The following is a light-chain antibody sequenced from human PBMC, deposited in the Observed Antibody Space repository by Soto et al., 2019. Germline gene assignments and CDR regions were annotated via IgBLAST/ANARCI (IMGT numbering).Light chain of an antibody. CDR3: QQYNNGGIT. CDR1: QTIGSTS. Sequence: IVLTQSPGTLSLSLWERATLSCRTSQTIGSTSLAWDQQKPGQAPRPLSYGASSRATGIPARFSGSGSGTDFTLTISSRQSEDFAVYYCQQYNNGGITFGQGTRLEI. CDR2: GAS. J-gene: IGKJ5*01. V-gene: IGKV3-20*01.